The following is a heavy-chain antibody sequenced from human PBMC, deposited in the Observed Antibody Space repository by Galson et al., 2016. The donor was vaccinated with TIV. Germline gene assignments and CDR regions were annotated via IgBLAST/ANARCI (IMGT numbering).Heavy chain of an antibody. CDR3: ARGGGTYYQTYWYFNL. D-gene: IGHD3-22*01. CDR2: IIPIFHSA. V-gene: IGHV1-69*13. J-gene: IGHJ2*01. Sequence: SVKVSCKASGGTFSDYGISWVRQAPGQGLEWMGRIIPIFHSAKSAQKFQDRVTITADESMSTVYMELSSLRSEDTAVYYCARGGGTYYQTYWYFNLWGRGTLVTVSS. CDR1: GGTFSDYG.